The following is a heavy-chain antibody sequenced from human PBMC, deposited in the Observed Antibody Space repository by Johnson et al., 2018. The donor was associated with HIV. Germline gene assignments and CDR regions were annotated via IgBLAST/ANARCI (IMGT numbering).Heavy chain of an antibody. V-gene: IGHV3-30*04. CDR3: ARGLYSLAYCGGDCYPSDAFDI. D-gene: IGHD2-21*02. Sequence: QEQLVESGGGVVQPGRSLRLSCAASGFTFSSYAMHWVRQAPGKGLEWGAVISYDGSIKYYGDSVKGRFTISRDNSKNMLYLQMKSLRAEDTALYYCARGLYSLAYCGGDCYPSDAFDIWGQGTMVTVSS. CDR1: GFTFSSYA. CDR2: ISYDGSIK. J-gene: IGHJ3*02.